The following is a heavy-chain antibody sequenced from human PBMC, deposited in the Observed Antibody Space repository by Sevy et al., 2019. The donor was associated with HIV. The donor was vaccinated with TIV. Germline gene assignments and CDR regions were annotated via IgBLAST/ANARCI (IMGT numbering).Heavy chain of an antibody. J-gene: IGHJ6*02. Sequence: GGSLRLSCATSGFAFGDYAMHWVREAPGKGLEWVAGASWNSGAIDYAASVTGGVTISREHAKSSLYLQMNSLRAEDTALYYCAEDINRGCDSINCYTYYYYYCGLDAWGQGTTVTVSS. V-gene: IGHV3-9*01. D-gene: IGHD2-2*02. CDR1: GFAFGDYA. CDR2: ASWNSGAI. CDR3: AEDINRGCDSINCYTYYYYYCGLDA.